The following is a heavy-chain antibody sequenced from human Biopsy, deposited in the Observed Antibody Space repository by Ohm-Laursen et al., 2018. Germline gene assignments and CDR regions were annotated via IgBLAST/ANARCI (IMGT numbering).Heavy chain of an antibody. CDR3: ARGTGRYYVYGAFDI. CDR2: IYTSGSP. Sequence: SDTLSLTCIVSGDSINNYYWSWIRQPAGKGLEWIGRIYTSGSPSYNLSLESRVTMSVDTSKNQFSLNLRSVTAADTAVYYCARGTGRYYVYGAFDIWGQGTVVTVSS. D-gene: IGHD1-26*01. J-gene: IGHJ3*02. CDR1: GDSINNYY. V-gene: IGHV4-4*07.